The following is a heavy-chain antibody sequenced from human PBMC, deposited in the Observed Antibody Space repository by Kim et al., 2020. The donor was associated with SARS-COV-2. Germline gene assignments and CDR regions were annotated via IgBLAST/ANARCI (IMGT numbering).Heavy chain of an antibody. CDR3: ARTVYYCSGGSCYPTKYYSYGMDV. D-gene: IGHD2-15*01. V-gene: IGHV4-4*02. Sequence: SETLSLTCAVSGGSISSSNWWSWVRQPPGKGLEWIGEIYHSGSTNYNPSLKSRVTISVDKSKNQFSLKLSSVTAADTAVYYCARTVYYCSGGSCYPTKYYSYGMDVWGQGATVTVSS. CDR1: GGSISSSNW. J-gene: IGHJ6*02. CDR2: IYHSGST.